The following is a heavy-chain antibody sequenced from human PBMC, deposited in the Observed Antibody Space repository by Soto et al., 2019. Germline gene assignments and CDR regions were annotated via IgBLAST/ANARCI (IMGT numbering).Heavy chain of an antibody. J-gene: IGHJ2*01. Sequence: EVQLVESGGGLVQPGRSLRLSCAASGFTFDDYAMHWVRQPPGKGLEWGSGITWNSGIIGYAYSVKGRFTITRDNAKNSLYLHMSRLRPEDTALYSCAKDQGYSTSYYGYVDLWGRGTLVTVSS. V-gene: IGHV3-9*01. CDR1: GFTFDDYA. D-gene: IGHD6-13*01. CDR3: AKDQGYSTSYYGYVDL. CDR2: ITWNSGII.